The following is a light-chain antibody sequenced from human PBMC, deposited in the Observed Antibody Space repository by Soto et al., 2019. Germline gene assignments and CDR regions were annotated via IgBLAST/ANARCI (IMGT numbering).Light chain of an antibody. Sequence: DIVMTQSPESLAVSLGERATINCKSSQSLLYSSNNKNHLAWHQQKPGQPPKLLIYWASTRESGVPDRFSGSGSGTDFTLTISSLQAEDVAVYYCQQNYGPPYTFGQGTKLEIK. CDR3: QQNYGPPYT. CDR2: WAS. V-gene: IGKV4-1*01. CDR1: QSLLYSSNNKNH. J-gene: IGKJ2*01.